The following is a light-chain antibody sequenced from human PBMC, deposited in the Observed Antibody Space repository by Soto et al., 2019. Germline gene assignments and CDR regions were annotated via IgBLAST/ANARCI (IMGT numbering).Light chain of an antibody. CDR3: SSYSSSGTLV. CDR1: SSDVGGYDY. J-gene: IGLJ2*01. CDR2: DVS. Sequence: QSALTQPASVSGSPGQSITISCTGTSSDVGGYDYVSWYQQHPGKAPKLMIFDVSYRPSGVSNRFSGSKSGNTDSLTFSGLQAEDEADYYCSSYSSSGTLVFGGGTQLPV. V-gene: IGLV2-14*01.